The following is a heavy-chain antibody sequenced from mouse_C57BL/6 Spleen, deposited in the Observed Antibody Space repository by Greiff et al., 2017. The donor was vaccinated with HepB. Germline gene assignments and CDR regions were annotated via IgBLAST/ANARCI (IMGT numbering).Heavy chain of an antibody. CDR1: GYAFSSSW. V-gene: IGHV1-82*01. CDR3: ARGGYGSSYVGAY. Sequence: QVQLQQSGPELVKPGASVKISCKASGYAFSSSWMNWVKQRPGKGLEWIGRIYPGDGDTNYNGKFKGKATLTADKSSSTAYMQLSSLTSEDSAVYFCARGGYGSSYVGAYWGQGTLVTVSA. CDR2: IYPGDGDT. D-gene: IGHD1-1*01. J-gene: IGHJ3*01.